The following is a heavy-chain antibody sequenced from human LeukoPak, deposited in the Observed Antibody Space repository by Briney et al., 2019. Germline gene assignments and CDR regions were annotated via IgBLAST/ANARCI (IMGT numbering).Heavy chain of an antibody. CDR1: GGSFSGYY. Sequence: SETLSLTCAVYGGSFSGYYWGWIRQPPGKGLEWIGSIYYSGSTYYNPSLKSRVTISVDTSKNQFSLKLSSVTAADTAVYYCARHDYDFWSGYYYRYYGMDVWGQGTTVTVSS. CDR2: IYYSGST. J-gene: IGHJ6*02. D-gene: IGHD3-3*01. CDR3: ARHDYDFWSGYYYRYYGMDV. V-gene: IGHV4-39*01.